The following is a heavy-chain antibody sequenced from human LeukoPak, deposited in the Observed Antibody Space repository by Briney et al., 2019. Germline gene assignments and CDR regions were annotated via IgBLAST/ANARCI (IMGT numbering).Heavy chain of an antibody. Sequence: ASVKVSCKASGYTFTGYYMHWVRQAPGQGLEWVGWINPNSGGTNYAQKFQGRVTMTRDTSISTAYMELSRLRSDETAVYYCARDRYYGSGSYLDWFDPWGQGTLVTVSS. V-gene: IGHV1-2*02. CDR2: INPNSGGT. D-gene: IGHD3-10*01. CDR1: GYTFTGYY. J-gene: IGHJ5*02. CDR3: ARDRYYGSGSYLDWFDP.